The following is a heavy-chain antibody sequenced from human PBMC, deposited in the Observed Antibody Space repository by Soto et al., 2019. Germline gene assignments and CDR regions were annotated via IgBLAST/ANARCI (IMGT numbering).Heavy chain of an antibody. J-gene: IGHJ6*02. CDR3: ASRRDDYYDILTGDRNYYYYGMDV. CDR2: IIPIFGTA. V-gene: IGHV1-69*01. D-gene: IGHD3-9*01. CDR1: GGTFSSYA. Sequence: QVQLVQSGAEVKKPGSSVKVSCKASGGTFSSYAISWVRQAPGQGLEWMGGIIPIFGTANYAQKFQGRVTITADDSTSTAYIELSSLRSEDTAVYYCASRRDDYYDILTGDRNYYYYGMDVCGQGTTVTVSS.